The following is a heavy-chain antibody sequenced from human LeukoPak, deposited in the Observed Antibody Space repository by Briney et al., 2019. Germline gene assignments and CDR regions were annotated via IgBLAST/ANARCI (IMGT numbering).Heavy chain of an antibody. V-gene: IGHV7-4-1*02. CDR2: INTNTGNP. D-gene: IGHD2-2*01. J-gene: IGHJ3*02. CDR3: ARDGLRSCTSSSCYPGEDAFDI. Sequence: ASVKVSCKATGYTFTSYDINWVRQAPGQGLEWMAWINTNTGNPTYAQGFTGRFVFSLDTSISTAYLHISGLKAEDTAVYYCARDGLRSCTSSSCYPGEDAFDIWGQGTMVTVSS. CDR1: GYTFTSYD.